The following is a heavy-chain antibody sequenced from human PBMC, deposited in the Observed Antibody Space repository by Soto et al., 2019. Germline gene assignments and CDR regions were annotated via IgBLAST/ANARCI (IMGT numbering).Heavy chain of an antibody. J-gene: IGHJ6*02. CDR1: AFTFSSHA. CDR3: EEWKLWLGRGMDV. CDR2: ISASGGST. V-gene: IGHV3-23*01. D-gene: IGHD5-18*01. Sequence: PGRSLRLSCPPSAFTFSSHAMSWVRQAPGKGLEWVSAISASGGSTYYTDSVKGGFTISRDNSKNTLYLQMDRLRYEDTAVYYCEEWKLWLGRGMDVWGQGTMVTVSS.